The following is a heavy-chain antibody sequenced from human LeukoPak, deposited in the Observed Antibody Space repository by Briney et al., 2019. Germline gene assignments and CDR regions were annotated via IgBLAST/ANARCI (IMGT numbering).Heavy chain of an antibody. CDR2: INPNSGGT. Sequence: GGPVKVSFKASGYTFTGYYMHWVRQAPGQGLEWMGWINPNSGGTNYAQKFQGRVTMTRDTSISTAYMELSRLRSDDTAVYYCARGLIWAAMVIEGWFDPWGQGTLVTVSS. CDR1: GYTFTGYY. CDR3: ARGLIWAAMVIEGWFDP. D-gene: IGHD5-18*01. V-gene: IGHV1-2*02. J-gene: IGHJ5*02.